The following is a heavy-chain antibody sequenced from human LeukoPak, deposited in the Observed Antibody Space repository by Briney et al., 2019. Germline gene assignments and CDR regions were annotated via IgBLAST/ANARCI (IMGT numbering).Heavy chain of an antibody. CDR1: GYTFTGYY. V-gene: IGHV1-2*02. CDR2: INPNSGGT. Sequence: ASVKVSCKASGYTFTGYYMHWVRQAPGQGLEWMGWINPNSGGTNYAQKFQGRVTMTRGTSISTAYMELSRLRSDDTAVYYCARDHEWLYYFDYWGQGTLVTVSS. D-gene: IGHD5-12*01. J-gene: IGHJ4*02. CDR3: ARDHEWLYYFDY.